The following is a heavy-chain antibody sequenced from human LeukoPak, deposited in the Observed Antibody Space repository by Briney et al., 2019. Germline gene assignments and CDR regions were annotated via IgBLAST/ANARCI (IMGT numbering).Heavy chain of an antibody. J-gene: IGHJ4*02. V-gene: IGHV4-34*01. CDR2: INHSGST. Sequence: SETLSLTCAVYGGSFSGYYWSWIRQPPGKGLEWIGEINHSGSTNYNPSLKSRVTISVDTSKNQFSLKLGSVTAADTAVYYCARGLDSSRSFDYWGQGTLVTVSS. CDR1: GGSFSGYY. CDR3: ARGLDSSRSFDY. D-gene: IGHD6-13*01.